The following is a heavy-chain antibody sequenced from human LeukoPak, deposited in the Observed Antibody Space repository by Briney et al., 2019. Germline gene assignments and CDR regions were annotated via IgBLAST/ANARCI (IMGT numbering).Heavy chain of an antibody. CDR1: GDSISSSSYY. CDR3: ARPTYYYDSSGYYYSRGSFDAFDI. D-gene: IGHD3-22*01. V-gene: IGHV4-39*07. J-gene: IGHJ3*02. Sequence: SETLSLTCTVSGDSISSSSYYWGWIRQPPGKGLEWIGSIYYSGSTYYNPSLKSRVTISVDTSKNQFSLKLSSVTAADTAAYYCARPTYYYDSSGYYYSRGSFDAFDIWGQGTMVTVSS. CDR2: IYYSGST.